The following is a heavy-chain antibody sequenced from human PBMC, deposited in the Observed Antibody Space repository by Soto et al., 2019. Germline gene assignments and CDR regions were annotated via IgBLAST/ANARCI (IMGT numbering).Heavy chain of an antibody. V-gene: IGHV1-46*01. D-gene: IGHD1-1*01. Sequence: QVQLVQSGAEVKKPGASVKVSCKASGYTFTSYYMHWVRQAPGQGLEWMGRIYPSGGSTDYAQKFQGRVTMTXXXXXXXXXXXXXXXXXXXXXXXXCGRVFAGNWNDDPSGGAFDIWGQGTKVTVSS. CDR3: GRVFAGNWNDDPSGGAFDI. CDR1: GYTFTSYY. CDR2: IYPSGGST. J-gene: IGHJ3*02.